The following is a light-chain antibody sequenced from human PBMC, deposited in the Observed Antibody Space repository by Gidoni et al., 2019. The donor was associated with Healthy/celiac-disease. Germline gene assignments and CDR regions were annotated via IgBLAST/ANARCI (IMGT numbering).Light chain of an antibody. CDR2: AAS. J-gene: IGKJ5*01. V-gene: IGKV1-9*01. CDR3: QQLNSYPSIT. CDR1: QGISSY. Sequence: DIQLTQSQSFLSASVGDRVTITCRASQGISSYLAWYQLKPGKAPKLLIYAASTLQSGVPSRFSGSGSGTEFTLTISSLQPEDFATYYCQQLNSYPSITFGQGTRLEIK.